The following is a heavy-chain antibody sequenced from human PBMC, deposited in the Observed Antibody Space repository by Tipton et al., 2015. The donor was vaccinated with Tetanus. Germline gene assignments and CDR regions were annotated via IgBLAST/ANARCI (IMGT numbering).Heavy chain of an antibody. CDR2: IFHSGST. CDR3: VRRSYCSSSRCFDAFDL. D-gene: IGHD2-2*01. J-gene: IGHJ3*01. Sequence: TLSLTCTVSGASVRSLNHYWSWIRQPPGKGLEWIAYIFHSGSTNYSPSLKSRVAISMDTSKNQISLKLSSVTAADTAVYYCVRRSYCSSSRCFDAFDLWGQGTMVTVSS. V-gene: IGHV4-61*01. CDR1: GASVRSLNHY.